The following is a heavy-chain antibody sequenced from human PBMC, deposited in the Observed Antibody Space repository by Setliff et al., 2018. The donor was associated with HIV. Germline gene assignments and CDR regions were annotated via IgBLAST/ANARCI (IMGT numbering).Heavy chain of an antibody. CDR1: GYTFTSSD. V-gene: IGHV1-8*02. J-gene: IGHJ4*02. Sequence: ASVKVSCKASGYTFTSSDINWVRQAPGQGLEWMGWMNPKSGNTGYAQKFQGRVTMTSNTFIGTAYMELSSLTSEDTAVYYCARDSMKPREGGNSPYYFDYWGQGTLVTVSS. D-gene: IGHD1-26*01. CDR2: MNPKSGNT. CDR3: ARDSMKPREGGNSPYYFDY.